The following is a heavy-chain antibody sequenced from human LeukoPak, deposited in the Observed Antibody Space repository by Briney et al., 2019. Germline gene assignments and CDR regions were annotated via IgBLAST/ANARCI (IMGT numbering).Heavy chain of an antibody. J-gene: IGHJ4*02. CDR1: GYTFTGYY. D-gene: IGHD5-24*01. V-gene: IGHV1-2*06. CDR3: ATHSPAGYATGYIRRLDY. CDR2: INPNSGGT. Sequence: GASVKVSCKASGYTFTGYYMHWVRQAPGQGLEWMGRINPNSGGTNYAQKFQDRVTMTRDTSTSTVYMELSSLRSEDTALYYCATHSPAGYATGYIRRLDYWGQGTLVTVSS.